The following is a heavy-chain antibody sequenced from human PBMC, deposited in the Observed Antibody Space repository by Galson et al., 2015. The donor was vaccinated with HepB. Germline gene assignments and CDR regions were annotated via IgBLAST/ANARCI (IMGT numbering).Heavy chain of an antibody. CDR2: ISDDGTKK. Sequence: SLRLSCAASGFTFSYYGMHWVRQAPGKGLEWVAVISDDGTKKYYGDSVKGRFTISRDNSRNILYLQMNNLRAEDTAVYYCAKDGFSWDYDSSGYYYFDYWGQGTLVTVSS. V-gene: IGHV3-30*18. CDR1: GFTFSYYG. CDR3: AKDGFSWDYDSSGYYYFDY. J-gene: IGHJ4*02. D-gene: IGHD3-22*01.